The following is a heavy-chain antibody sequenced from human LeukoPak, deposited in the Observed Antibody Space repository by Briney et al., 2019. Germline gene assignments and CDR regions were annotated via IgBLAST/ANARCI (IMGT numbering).Heavy chain of an antibody. Sequence: SETLSLTCTVSGGSISSGSYYWSWIRQPAGKGLEWIGRIYTSGSTNYNPSLKRRVTISVDTSKNQFSLKLSSVTAADTAVYYCARDGYYYDSSGYYYLRDAFDIWGQGTMVTVSS. CDR3: ARDGYYYDSSGYYYLRDAFDI. D-gene: IGHD3-22*01. J-gene: IGHJ3*02. CDR1: GGSISSGSYY. CDR2: IYTSGST. V-gene: IGHV4-61*02.